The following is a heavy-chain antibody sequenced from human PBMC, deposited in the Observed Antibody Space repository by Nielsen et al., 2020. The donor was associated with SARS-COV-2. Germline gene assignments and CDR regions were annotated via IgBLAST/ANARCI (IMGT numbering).Heavy chain of an antibody. J-gene: IGHJ4*02. Sequence: GESLKISCAASGFTFSSYWMSWVRQAPGKGLEWVANIKQGGSEKYYVDSVKGRFTISRDNAKNSLYLQMNSLRAEDTAVYYCARGAGYYDILTGYYMAYFDYWGQGTLVTVSS. CDR2: IKQGGSEK. CDR3: ARGAGYYDILTGYYMAYFDY. V-gene: IGHV3-7*03. CDR1: GFTFSSYW. D-gene: IGHD3-9*01.